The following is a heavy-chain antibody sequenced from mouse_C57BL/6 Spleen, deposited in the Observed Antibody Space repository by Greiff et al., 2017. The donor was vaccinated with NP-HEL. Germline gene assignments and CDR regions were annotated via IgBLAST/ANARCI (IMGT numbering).Heavy chain of an antibody. CDR1: GYTFTEYT. J-gene: IGHJ3*01. V-gene: IGHV1-62-2*01. CDR2: FYPGSGSI. CDR3: ARHEGYDYGFAY. Sequence: VQLQQSGAELVKPGASVKLSCKASGYTFTEYTIHWVKQRTGQGLEWIGWFYPGSGSIKYNEKFKDKATLTADKSSSTVYMELSRVTSEDAAVYFCARHEGYDYGFAYWGQGTLVTVSA. D-gene: IGHD2-4*01.